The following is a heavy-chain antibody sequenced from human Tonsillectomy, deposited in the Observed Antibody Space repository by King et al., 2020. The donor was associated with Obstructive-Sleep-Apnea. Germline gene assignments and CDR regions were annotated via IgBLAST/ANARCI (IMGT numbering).Heavy chain of an antibody. Sequence: VQLVESGGGLVQPGGSLRLSCAASGFTFSSYSMNWVRQAPGKGLEWVSYISSSSSTIYYADSVKGRLTISRDNAKNSLYLQMNSLRAEDTAVYYCARLTGIAVSDYWGQGTLVTVSS. J-gene: IGHJ4*02. CDR2: ISSSSSTI. CDR1: GFTFSSYS. D-gene: IGHD6-19*01. CDR3: ARLTGIAVSDY. V-gene: IGHV3-48*04.